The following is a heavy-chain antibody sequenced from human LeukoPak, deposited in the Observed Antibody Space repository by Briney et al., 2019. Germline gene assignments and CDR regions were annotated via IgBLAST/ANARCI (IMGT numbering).Heavy chain of an antibody. CDR2: LNPKSGGT. CDR3: GRACSGNSCYSDNWVDP. V-gene: IGHV1-2*06. CDR1: GYTFTDYY. D-gene: IGHD2-15*01. Sequence: ASVKVSCKASGYTFTDYYMHWVRQAPGQGLEWMGRLNPKSGGTDYAQNFQGRVTMTRDTSISTAYMELSGLTSDDTAVYYCGRACSGNSCYSDNWVDPWGQGTQVTVSS. J-gene: IGHJ5*02.